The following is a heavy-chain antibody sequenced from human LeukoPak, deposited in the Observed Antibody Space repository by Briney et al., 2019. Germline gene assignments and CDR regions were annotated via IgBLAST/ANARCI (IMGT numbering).Heavy chain of an antibody. CDR1: GFTFSNFW. D-gene: IGHD5-24*01. CDR2: INSAGSTT. CDR3: ARGRQSRDVYTDY. J-gene: IGHJ4*02. V-gene: IGHV3-74*01. Sequence: AGGSLRLSCAASGFTFSNFWMHWVRQAPGKGLVWVSHINSAGSTTSYADSVKGRFTISRDNAKNTVYLQMNSLRAEDTAVYYCARGRQSRDVYTDYWGQGTLVTVSS.